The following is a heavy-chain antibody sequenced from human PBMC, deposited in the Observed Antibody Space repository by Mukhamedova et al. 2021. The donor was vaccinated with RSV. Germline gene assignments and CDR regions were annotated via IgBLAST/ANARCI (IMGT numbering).Heavy chain of an antibody. Sequence: IGYIYYSGSTNYNPSLKSRVTISVDTSKNQFSLKLSSVTAADTAVYYCARGYYYDSSGYAAQSQGDAFDIWGQGTMVTVSS. J-gene: IGHJ3*02. CDR3: ARGYYYDSSGYAAQSQGDAFDI. V-gene: IGHV4-59*09. D-gene: IGHD3-22*01. CDR2: IYYSGST.